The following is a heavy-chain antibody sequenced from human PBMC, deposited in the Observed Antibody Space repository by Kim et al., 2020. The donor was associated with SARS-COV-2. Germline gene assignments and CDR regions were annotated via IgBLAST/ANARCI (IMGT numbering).Heavy chain of an antibody. CDR1: GFTFSSYA. V-gene: IGHV3-23*03. J-gene: IGHJ2*01. CDR3: AKVAVAGSWYFDL. CDR2: IYSGGSSTYYGSST. Sequence: GGSLRLSCAASGFTFSSYAMSWVRQAPGKGLEWVSVIYSGGSSTYYGSSTYYADSVKGRFTISRDNSKNTLYLQMNSLRAEDTAVYYCAKVAVAGSWYFDLWGRGTLVTVSS. D-gene: IGHD6-19*01.